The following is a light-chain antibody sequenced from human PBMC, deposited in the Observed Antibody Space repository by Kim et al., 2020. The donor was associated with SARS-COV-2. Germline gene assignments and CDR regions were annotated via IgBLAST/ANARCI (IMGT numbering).Light chain of an antibody. CDR2: YDS. CDR3: QVWDSSSDHRYV. Sequence: SYELTQPPSVSVAPGKTARITCGGNNIGSKSVHWYQQKPGQAPVLVIYYDSDRPSGIPERFSGSNSGNTATLTISRVEAGDEADYYYQVWDSSSDHRYVF. CDR1: NIGSKS. J-gene: IGLJ1*01. V-gene: IGLV3-21*04.